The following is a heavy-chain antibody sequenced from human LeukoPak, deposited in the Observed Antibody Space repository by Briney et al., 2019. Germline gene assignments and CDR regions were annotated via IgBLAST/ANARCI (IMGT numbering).Heavy chain of an antibody. Sequence: SCKASGGTFSSYAMHWVRQAPGKGLEWVAVISYDGSNKYYADSVKGRFTISRDNSKNTLYLQMNSLRAEDTAVYYCARSGPSYYDSDYWGQGTLVTVSS. CDR2: ISYDGSNK. J-gene: IGHJ4*02. V-gene: IGHV3-30-3*01. CDR1: GGTFSSYA. D-gene: IGHD3-10*01. CDR3: ARSGPSYYDSDY.